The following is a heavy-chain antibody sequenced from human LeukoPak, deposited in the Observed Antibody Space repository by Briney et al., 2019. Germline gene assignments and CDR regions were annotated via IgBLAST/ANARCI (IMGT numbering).Heavy chain of an antibody. CDR1: GGSISSYY. CDR3: ARGSYGYGY. D-gene: IGHD5-18*01. J-gene: IGHJ4*02. Sequence: SETLSLTCTVSGGSISSYYWSWIRQPPGKGLEWIGYIYYSGSTNYNPTLKSRVTISVDTSKNQFSLKLSSVTAADTAVYYCARGSYGYGYWGQGTLVTVSS. CDR2: IYYSGST. V-gene: IGHV4-59*01.